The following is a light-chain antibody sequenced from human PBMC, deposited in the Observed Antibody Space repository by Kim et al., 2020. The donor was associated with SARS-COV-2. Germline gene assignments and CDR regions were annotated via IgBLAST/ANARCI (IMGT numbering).Light chain of an antibody. CDR3: QQRSNWPWT. Sequence: LSLRERVTPSYRASHSVIVYIPWFQQNSGQPPSLLIYDAFNRATGIPAKFSGSVSGTDFTLTISSLEPEDFAVYHCQQRSNWPWTFGQGTKADIK. J-gene: IGKJ1*01. CDR1: HSVIVY. V-gene: IGKV3-11*01. CDR2: DAF.